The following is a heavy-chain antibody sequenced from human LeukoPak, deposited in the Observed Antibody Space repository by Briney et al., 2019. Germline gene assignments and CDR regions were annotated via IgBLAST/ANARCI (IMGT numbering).Heavy chain of an antibody. CDR1: GGSISSSSYY. D-gene: IGHD3-3*01. V-gene: IGHV4-39*01. CDR3: ARGGPLGVLTHHFDF. CDR2: IYYSGST. J-gene: IGHJ4*02. Sequence: PSETLSLTCTVSGGSISSSSYYWGWIRQPPGKGLEWIGSIYYSGSTYYNPSLKSRVTISVDTSKNQFSLKLSSVTAADTAVYYCARGGPLGVLTHHFDFWGQGTLVTVSS.